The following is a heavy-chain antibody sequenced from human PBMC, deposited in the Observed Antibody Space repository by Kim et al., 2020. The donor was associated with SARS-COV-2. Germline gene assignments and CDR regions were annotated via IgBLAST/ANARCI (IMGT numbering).Heavy chain of an antibody. Sequence: GSTNYNPSLKSRVTISVDTSKNQFSLKLSSVTAADTAVYYCARLNLAFDIWGQGTMVTVSS. V-gene: IGHV4-59*01. CDR2: GST. CDR3: ARLNLAFDI. J-gene: IGHJ3*02.